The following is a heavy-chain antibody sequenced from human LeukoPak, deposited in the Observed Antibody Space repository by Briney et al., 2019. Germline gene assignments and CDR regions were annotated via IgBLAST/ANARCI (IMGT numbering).Heavy chain of an antibody. CDR1: GFTFSSYA. D-gene: IGHD3-22*01. J-gene: IGHJ3*02. Sequence: GGSLRLSCAASGFTFSSYAMHWVRQAPGKGLERVAVISYDGSNKYYADSVKGRFTISRDNSKNTLYLQMNSLRAEDTAVYHCARSYSKWFYDAFDIWGQGTMVTISS. CDR2: ISYDGSNK. CDR3: ARSYSKWFYDAFDI. V-gene: IGHV3-30*04.